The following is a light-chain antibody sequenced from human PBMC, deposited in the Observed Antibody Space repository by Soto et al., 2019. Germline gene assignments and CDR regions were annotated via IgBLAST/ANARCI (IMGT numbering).Light chain of an antibody. CDR3: QQYYNWPRT. CDR2: GAS. V-gene: IGKV3-15*01. J-gene: IGKJ1*01. Sequence: EIVLTQSPGTLSLSPGERATLSCRASHSVSSSYLAWYQQKPGQAPRLLIYGASTRATGIPDRFSGSGSGTEFTLSISSLQSEDFAVYYCQQYYNWPRTFGQGTKVDIK. CDR1: HSVSSSY.